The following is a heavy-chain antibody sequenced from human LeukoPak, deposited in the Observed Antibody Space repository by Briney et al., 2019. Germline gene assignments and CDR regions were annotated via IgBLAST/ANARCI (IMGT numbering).Heavy chain of an antibody. J-gene: IGHJ3*02. CDR2: LNPNSGGT. D-gene: IGHD6-19*01. Sequence: ASVKVSCKASGYTFTSYPISWVRQAPGQGLEWTGWLNPNSGGTNYAQKFQGRVTMARDTSISTAYMELKRLRSDDTAVYYCARSSSGWYVAFDIWGQGTMVTVSS. CDR1: GYTFTSYP. V-gene: IGHV1-2*02. CDR3: ARSSSGWYVAFDI.